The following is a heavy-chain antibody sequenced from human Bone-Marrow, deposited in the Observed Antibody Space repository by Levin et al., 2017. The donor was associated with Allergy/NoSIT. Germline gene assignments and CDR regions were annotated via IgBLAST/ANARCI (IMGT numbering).Heavy chain of an antibody. Sequence: GGSLRLSCAASGFTFSSYSMNWVRQAPGKGLEWVSYISSSSSTIYYADSVKGRFTISRDNAKNSLYLQMNSLRAEDTAVYYCARDRGSSWQDWFDPWGQGTLVTVSS. CDR2: ISSSSSTI. D-gene: IGHD6-13*01. CDR1: GFTFSSYS. V-gene: IGHV3-48*01. J-gene: IGHJ5*02. CDR3: ARDRGSSWQDWFDP.